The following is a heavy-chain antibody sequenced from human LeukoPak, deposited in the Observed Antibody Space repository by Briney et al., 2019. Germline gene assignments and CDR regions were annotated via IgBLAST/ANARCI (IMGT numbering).Heavy chain of an antibody. D-gene: IGHD3-3*01. CDR2: ISSSSSYI. Sequence: PGGSLRLSCAASGFTFSSSGMHWVRQAPGKGLEWVSSISSSSSYIYYADSVKGRFTISRDNAKNSLYLQMNSLRAEDTAVYYCARDSEERPSGYVFDYWGQGTLVTVSS. CDR1: GFTFSSSG. CDR3: ARDSEERPSGYVFDY. V-gene: IGHV3-21*01. J-gene: IGHJ4*02.